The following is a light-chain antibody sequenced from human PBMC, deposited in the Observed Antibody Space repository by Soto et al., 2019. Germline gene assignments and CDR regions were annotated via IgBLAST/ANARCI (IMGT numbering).Light chain of an antibody. CDR3: QQCSQWPMYT. J-gene: IGKJ2*01. Sequence: EIVLTQSPDTLSLSPGERATLSCRASQNVGTYLTWFQQKPGQAPRRLIYDASTRVSGVPARFSGSGSGTDFTLTISSLEPEDFAVYYCQQCSQWPMYTFGQVTKLEIK. V-gene: IGKV3-11*01. CDR1: QNVGTY. CDR2: DAS.